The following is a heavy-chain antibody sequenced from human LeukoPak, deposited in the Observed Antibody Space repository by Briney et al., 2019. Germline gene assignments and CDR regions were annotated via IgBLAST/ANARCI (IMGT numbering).Heavy chain of an antibody. CDR1: GYTFTGYY. D-gene: IGHD4-17*01. J-gene: IGHJ5*01. CDR3: VRGRSDYGVDSRLICCYFDP. Sequence: GASVKVSCKASGYTFTGYYMHWVRQAPGQGLEWMGWMNPNSGNTGFAQKFQGRVTMTRDTSTNTAYMELSSLRSEDTAVYYCVRGRSDYGVDSRLICCYFDPWGQGTLVTVSS. V-gene: IGHV1-8*02. CDR2: MNPNSGNT.